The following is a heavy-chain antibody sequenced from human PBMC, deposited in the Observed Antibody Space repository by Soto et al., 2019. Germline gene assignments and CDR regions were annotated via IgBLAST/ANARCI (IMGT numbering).Heavy chain of an antibody. V-gene: IGHV5-10-1*01. D-gene: IGHD3-22*01. Sequence: GESREISCKGSGYSLAGYWINWVRQKPGKGLEWMGRIDPSDSQTYYSPSFRGHVTISVTKSITTVFLQWSSLRASDTAMYYCARQIYDSDTGPNFQYYFDSWGQGTPVTVSS. CDR2: IDPSDSQT. J-gene: IGHJ4*02. CDR1: GYSLAGYW. CDR3: ARQIYDSDTGPNFQYYFDS.